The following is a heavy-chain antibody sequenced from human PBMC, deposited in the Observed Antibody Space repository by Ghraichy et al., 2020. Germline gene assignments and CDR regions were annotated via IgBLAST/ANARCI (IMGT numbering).Heavy chain of an antibody. J-gene: IGHJ6*02. CDR2: IYYSGST. Sequence: SETLSLTCTVSGGSISSYYWSWIRQPPGKGLEWIGYIYYSGSTNYNPSLKSRVTISVDTSKNQFSLKLSSVTAADTAVYYCARVKLLWSGDYYGMDVWGQGTTVTVSS. CDR1: GGSISSYY. CDR3: ARVKLLWSGDYYGMDV. V-gene: IGHV4-59*01. D-gene: IGHD3-10*01.